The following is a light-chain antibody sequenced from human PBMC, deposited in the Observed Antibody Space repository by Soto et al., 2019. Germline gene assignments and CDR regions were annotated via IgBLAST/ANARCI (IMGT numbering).Light chain of an antibody. CDR3: QQYNDWPRT. CDR1: QSVSSN. CDR2: GAS. V-gene: IGKV3-15*01. J-gene: IGKJ1*01. Sequence: EIVMTQSPATLSVSPGERATLSCRASQSVSSNLAWYQQKPGQAPRLLFYGASARATAVPARFSGSGSGTDFTLSISSLQSEDFAVYYWQQYNDWPRTFGQGTKVEIK.